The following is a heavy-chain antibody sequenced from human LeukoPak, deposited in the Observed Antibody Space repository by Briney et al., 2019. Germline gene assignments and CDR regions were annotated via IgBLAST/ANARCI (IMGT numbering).Heavy chain of an antibody. CDR1: GYTFTSYD. J-gene: IGHJ6*03. CDR3: ARVGYCSSTSCYRHYYYYMDV. Sequence: ASVKVSCKASGYTFTSYDINWVRQATGQGLEWMGWMNPNSGNTGYAQKFQGRVTITRNTSISTAHMELRSLRSEDTAVYYCARVGYCSSTSCYRHYYYYMDVWGKGTTVTVSS. CDR2: MNPNSGNT. V-gene: IGHV1-8*03. D-gene: IGHD2-2*01.